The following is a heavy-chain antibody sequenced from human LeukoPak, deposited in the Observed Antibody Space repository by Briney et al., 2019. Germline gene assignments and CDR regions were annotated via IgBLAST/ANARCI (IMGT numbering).Heavy chain of an antibody. V-gene: IGHV4-39*07. CDR2: FFYRGST. Sequence: PSETLSLTCTVSGDSIISSSYYWGWIRQPPGKGPEWIGSFFYRGSTFYNPSLQSRAIISVDTSKNQFSLKLNSVTAADTAVYFCARGGSSDWYAVNLDYWGQGTLVTVSS. CDR3: ARGGSSDWYAVNLDY. J-gene: IGHJ4*02. CDR1: GDSIISSSYY. D-gene: IGHD6-13*01.